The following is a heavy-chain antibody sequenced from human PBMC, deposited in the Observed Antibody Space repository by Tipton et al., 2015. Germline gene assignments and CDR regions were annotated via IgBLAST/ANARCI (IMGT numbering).Heavy chain of an antibody. J-gene: IGHJ6*02. V-gene: IGHV4-39*01. CDR3: ARQAYGDYPDYYYGFDV. D-gene: IGHD4-17*01. CDR2: ISHTGSAY. CDR1: GGSIKSGSYY. Sequence: GLVKPSETLSLTCTVSGGSIKSGSYYWVWIRQPPGKGLEWIGSISHTGSAYYYNLSLRNRVTISVDTSKNQFSLKVTSVTAADTSVYYCARQAYGDYPDYYYGFDVWGQGTTVTVSS.